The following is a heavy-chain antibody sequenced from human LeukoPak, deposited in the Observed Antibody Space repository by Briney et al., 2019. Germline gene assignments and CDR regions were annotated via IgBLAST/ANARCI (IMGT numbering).Heavy chain of an antibody. J-gene: IGHJ4*02. D-gene: IGHD5-18*01. V-gene: IGHV3-23*01. CDR2: ISGSGGST. CDR3: AKQPGYSYGVYYFDY. CDR1: GFTFSSYA. Sequence: GGSLRLSCAASGFTFSSYAMSWVRQAPGEGLEWVSAISGSGGSTYYADSVKGWFTISRDNSKNTLYLQMNSLRAEDTAVYYCAKQPGYSYGVYYFDYWGQGTLVTVSS.